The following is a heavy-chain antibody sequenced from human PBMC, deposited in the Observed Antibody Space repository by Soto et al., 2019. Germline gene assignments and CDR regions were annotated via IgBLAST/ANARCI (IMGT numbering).Heavy chain of an antibody. V-gene: IGHV3-23*01. Sequence: GGSLRLSCAASGFTLSNYAMHWVRQAPGKGLEWVSGISGSGGNTYYADSVKGRFTISRDNSKSTLFLQANSLRAEDTAVYYCTKGRTAPGYNWFDPWGQGTLVTVSS. D-gene: IGHD6-13*01. J-gene: IGHJ5*02. CDR1: GFTLSNYA. CDR3: TKGRTAPGYNWFDP. CDR2: ISGSGGNT.